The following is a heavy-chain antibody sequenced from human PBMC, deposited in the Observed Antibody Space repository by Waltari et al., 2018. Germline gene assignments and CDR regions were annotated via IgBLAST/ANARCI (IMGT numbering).Heavy chain of an antibody. J-gene: IGHJ4*02. Sequence: EVQLVESGGGLVQPGGSLRLSCAASGFTFSNYWMDWVRQVPGKGLVWVSRTNKEGRCTSYAASVEGRLTISRDNPKTTLHLQMTSLTAEDTAVYYCVREQDLNGGCVYDSWGRGTLVTVSS. CDR2: TNKEGRCT. V-gene: IGHV3-74*01. D-gene: IGHD2-8*01. CDR1: GFTFSNYW. CDR3: VREQDLNGGCVYDS.